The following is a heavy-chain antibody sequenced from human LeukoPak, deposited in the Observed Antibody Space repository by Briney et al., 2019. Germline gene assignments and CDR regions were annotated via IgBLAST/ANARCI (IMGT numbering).Heavy chain of an antibody. CDR1: GGTFSSHA. CDR2: IIPIFGTA. Sequence: GASVKVSCKASGGTFSSHAISWVRQAPGQGLEWMGRIIPIFGTANCAQKFQGRVTITTDESTSTAYMELSSLRSEDTAVYYCARDRGTTVTTGKGGWFDPWGQGTLVTVSS. J-gene: IGHJ5*02. CDR3: ARDRGTTVTTGKGGWFDP. V-gene: IGHV1-69*05. D-gene: IGHD4-17*01.